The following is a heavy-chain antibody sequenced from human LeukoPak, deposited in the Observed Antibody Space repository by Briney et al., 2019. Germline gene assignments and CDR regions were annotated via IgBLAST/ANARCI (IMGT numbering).Heavy chain of an antibody. V-gene: IGHV1-2*02. CDR3: ARDPYGDNHLDY. CDR2: INPDSGDT. Sequence: ASVKVSCKASGYIFTYYYIHWVRQAPGQGLEWMGWINPDSGDTKYVQKFQGRVTMTRDTSISTAYIDLSSLRSDDTAVYYCARDPYGDNHLDYCGQGTLVTVSS. D-gene: IGHD4-17*01. J-gene: IGHJ4*02. CDR1: GYIFTYYY.